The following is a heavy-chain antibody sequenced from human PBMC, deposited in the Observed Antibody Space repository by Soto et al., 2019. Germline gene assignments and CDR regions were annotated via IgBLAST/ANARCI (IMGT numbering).Heavy chain of an antibody. D-gene: IGHD1-1*01. Sequence: GGSLRLSCAASGFTFSNAWMTWVRQAPGKGLEWIGCIKSKTDGGTIYYAAPVKGRFTISRDDSKNTVYLQMNSLKIEDTAVYYCTTTGTIDYWGQGTMVTVSS. J-gene: IGHJ4*02. CDR2: IKSKTDGGTI. CDR3: TTTGTIDY. V-gene: IGHV3-15*01. CDR1: GFTFSNAW.